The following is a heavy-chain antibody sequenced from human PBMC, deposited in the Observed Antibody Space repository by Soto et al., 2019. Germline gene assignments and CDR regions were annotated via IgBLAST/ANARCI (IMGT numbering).Heavy chain of an antibody. CDR1: GGSISSSSYY. D-gene: IGHD2-8*01. V-gene: IGHV4-39*01. CDR3: ERTTPIVLMVYARDY. Sequence: PSESLSLTCTVSGGSISSSSYYWGWIRQPPGKGLEWIGSIYYSASTYYNPSLKRRVTISVDTSKNQSSLKPSSVTAADTAVCCCERTTPIVLMVYARDYWGQGTLVTVSS. J-gene: IGHJ4*02. CDR2: IYYSAST.